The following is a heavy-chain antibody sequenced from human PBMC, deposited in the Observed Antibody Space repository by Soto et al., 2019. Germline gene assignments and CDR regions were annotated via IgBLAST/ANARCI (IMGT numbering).Heavy chain of an antibody. V-gene: IGHV4-30-4*01. D-gene: IGHD2-15*01. CDR2: MQYSGST. CDR3: ARDLAYCATGSCYAKLGA. CDR1: GDSISSGDYF. J-gene: IGHJ5*02. Sequence: SETLSLTCTVSGDSISSGDYFWSWIRQPPGKGLEWIGYMQYSGSTYHNPSLKSRVTISVDTSKNQFSLKLSSVTAADTAVYYCARDLAYCATGSCYAKLGAWGQGTLVTVSS.